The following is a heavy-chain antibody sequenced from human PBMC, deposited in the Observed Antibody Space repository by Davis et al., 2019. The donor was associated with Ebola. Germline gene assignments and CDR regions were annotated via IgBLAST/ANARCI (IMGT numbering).Heavy chain of an antibody. CDR2: IWYDGSNK. J-gene: IGHJ6*02. V-gene: IGHV3-33*03. Sequence: RGSLRLSCAASGFTFSSYGMHWVRQAPGKGLEWVAVIWYDGSNKYYADSVKGRFTISRDNAKNSLYLQMNSLRAEDTAVYYCAKPLPRLYGMGVWGQGTTVTVSS. CDR1: GFTFSSYG. CDR3: AKPLPRLYGMGV.